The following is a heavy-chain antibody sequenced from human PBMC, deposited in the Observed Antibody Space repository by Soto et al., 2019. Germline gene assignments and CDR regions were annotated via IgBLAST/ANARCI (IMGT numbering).Heavy chain of an antibody. D-gene: IGHD2-15*01. CDR3: ARGACRGGSCYSGLDY. Sequence: ASVKVSCKASGYTFTSYAMNWVRQAPGQRLEWMGWINAGNGNTNYAQKFQGRVTITADESTSTAYMELSSLRSEDTAVYYCARGACRGGSCYSGLDYWGQGTLVTVSS. V-gene: IGHV1-3*01. J-gene: IGHJ4*02. CDR1: GYTFTSYA. CDR2: INAGNGNT.